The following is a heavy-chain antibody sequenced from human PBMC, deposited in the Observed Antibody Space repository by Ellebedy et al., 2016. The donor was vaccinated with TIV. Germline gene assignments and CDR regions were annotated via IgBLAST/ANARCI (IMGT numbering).Heavy chain of an antibody. CDR2: IYYSGST. Sequence: SETLSLTCTVSGGSISSSSYYWGWIRQPPGKGLEWIGSIYYSGSTYYNPSLKSRVTISVDTSKNQFSLKLSSVTAADTAVYYCASVFPKDHRIGWGQGTLVTVSS. D-gene: IGHD1-26*01. CDR1: GGSISSSSYY. V-gene: IGHV4-39*07. CDR3: ASVFPKDHRIG. J-gene: IGHJ4*02.